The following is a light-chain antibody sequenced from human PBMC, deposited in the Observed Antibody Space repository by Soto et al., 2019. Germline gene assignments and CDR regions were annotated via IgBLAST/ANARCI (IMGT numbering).Light chain of an antibody. CDR3: QQNYSPPPIT. V-gene: IGKV1-39*01. CDR2: ATS. J-gene: IGKJ5*01. CDR1: QNVGKF. Sequence: DIQMTQSPSSLSASLGDRVTITCRASQNVGKFLNWYQQKPGKAPSLLIYATSTLQSGVPSRFSGSGFGTDFTLTISSLXTEDSATYYCQQNYSPPPITFGQGTRLEIK.